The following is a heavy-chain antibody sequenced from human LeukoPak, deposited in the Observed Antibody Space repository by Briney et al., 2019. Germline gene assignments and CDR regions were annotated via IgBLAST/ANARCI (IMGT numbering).Heavy chain of an antibody. D-gene: IGHD6-13*01. J-gene: IGHJ4*02. Sequence: GGSLRLSCAASGFTFSSYGMHWVRQAPGKGLEWVAVISYDGSNKYYADSVKGRFTISRDNSKNTLYLQMNSLRAEDTAVYYCAKSYSSSWYDYWGQRTLVTVSS. CDR2: ISYDGSNK. V-gene: IGHV3-30*18. CDR3: AKSYSSSWYDY. CDR1: GFTFSSYG.